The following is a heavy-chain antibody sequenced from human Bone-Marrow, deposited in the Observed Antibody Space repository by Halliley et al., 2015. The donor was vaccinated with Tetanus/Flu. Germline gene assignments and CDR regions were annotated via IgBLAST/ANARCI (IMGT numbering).Heavy chain of an antibody. D-gene: IGHD3-10*01. CDR3: ARRQHYYGNNGYSPDH. J-gene: IGHJ4*02. CDR2: IYPGDSDT. Sequence: QLVQSGAEVKKPGESLKISCKGSEHDFVSYWIAWVRQMPGKGLEWMGLIYPGDSDTYYSPSFQGQVTISADRSASTVYLQWSSLKASDTAGYYGARRQHYYGNNGYSPDHWGQGTLVTVSS. V-gene: IGHV5-51*01. CDR1: EHDFVSYW.